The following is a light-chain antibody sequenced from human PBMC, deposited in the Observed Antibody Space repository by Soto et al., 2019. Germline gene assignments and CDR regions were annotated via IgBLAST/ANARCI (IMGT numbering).Light chain of an antibody. J-gene: IGLJ2*01. CDR2: EVT. CDR3: SSYTTTSTLV. Sequence: QSALTQPASVSGSPGQSIPVSCTGTSSDIGGHNYVSWSQQYPGKVPKLIIYEVTNRPSGVSNRFSGSKSGNTASLTVSGLQAEDEAYYYCSSYTTTSTLVFGGGTKLTVL. V-gene: IGLV2-14*01. CDR1: SSDIGGHNY.